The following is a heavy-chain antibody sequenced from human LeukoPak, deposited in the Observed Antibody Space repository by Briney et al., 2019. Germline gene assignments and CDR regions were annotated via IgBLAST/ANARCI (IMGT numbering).Heavy chain of an antibody. CDR1: GFTFSSYG. V-gene: IGHV3-30*03. D-gene: IGHD1-26*01. Sequence: GGSLRLSCAASGFTFSSYGIHWVRQAPGKGLEWVAIISYDGSNEYYADSVKGRFTISRDNSKNTLYLQMNSLRAEDTAVYYCARDPGGGIVGATFRSLNYWGQGTLVTVSS. CDR3: ARDPGGGIVGATFRSLNY. J-gene: IGHJ4*02. CDR2: ISYDGSNE.